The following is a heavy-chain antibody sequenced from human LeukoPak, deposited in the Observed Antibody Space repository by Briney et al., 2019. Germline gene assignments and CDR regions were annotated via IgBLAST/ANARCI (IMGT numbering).Heavy chain of an antibody. CDR3: ARLRATAPAFDI. V-gene: IGHV4-39*01. J-gene: IGHJ3*02. Sequence: SETLSHTCTVSGGSISSSSYYWGWIRQPPGKGLEWIGSIYYSGSTYYNPSLKSRVTISVDTSKNQFSLKLSSVTAADTAVYYCARLRATAPAFDIWGQGTRDTLSS. D-gene: IGHD5-12*01. CDR2: IYYSGST. CDR1: GGSISSSSYY.